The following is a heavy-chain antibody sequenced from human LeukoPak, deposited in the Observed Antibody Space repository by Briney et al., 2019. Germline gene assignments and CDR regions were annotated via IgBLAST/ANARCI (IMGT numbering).Heavy chain of an antibody. V-gene: IGHV1-2*02. CDR2: INPNSGDT. J-gene: IGHJ4*02. CDR1: GYTFTGYY. CDR3: ARTSSATVVTSH. Sequence: ASVKVSGKASGYTFTGYYMHWVRQAPGQGLECLGWINPNSGDTYYAQKFQGRVTMTRDTSISTAYMELSSLKSDDTAMYYCARTSSATVVTSHWGQGTLVTVSS. D-gene: IGHD4-23*01.